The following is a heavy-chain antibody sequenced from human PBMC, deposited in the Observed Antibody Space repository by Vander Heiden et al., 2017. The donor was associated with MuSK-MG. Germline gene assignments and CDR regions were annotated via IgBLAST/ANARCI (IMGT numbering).Heavy chain of an antibody. CDR1: GFSLSNARMG. Sequence: HATLKESGPVLVKPTETLTLTCTVPGFSLSNARMGVSWIRQPPGKALEWLAHIFSNDEKSYSTSLKSRLTISKDTSKSQVVLTMPNMDPVDTATYYCARIKISGRSDTAMVILRWYFDLWGRGTLVTVS. CDR2: IFSNDEK. CDR3: ARIKISGRSDTAMVILRWYFDL. V-gene: IGHV2-26*01. J-gene: IGHJ2*01. D-gene: IGHD5-18*01.